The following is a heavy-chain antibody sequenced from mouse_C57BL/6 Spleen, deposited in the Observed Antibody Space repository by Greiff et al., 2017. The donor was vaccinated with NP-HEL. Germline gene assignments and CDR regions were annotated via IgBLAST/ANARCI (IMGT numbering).Heavy chain of an antibody. CDR1: GYAFSSYW. Sequence: VQLQQSGAELVKPGASVKISCKASGYAFSSYWMNWVKQRPGKGLEWIGQIYPGDGDTNYNGKFKGKATLTADKSSSTAYMQLSSLTSEDSAVYFCAGSTMVTTRAMDYWGQGTSVTVSS. CDR2: IYPGDGDT. J-gene: IGHJ4*01. D-gene: IGHD2-2*01. V-gene: IGHV1-80*01. CDR3: AGSTMVTTRAMDY.